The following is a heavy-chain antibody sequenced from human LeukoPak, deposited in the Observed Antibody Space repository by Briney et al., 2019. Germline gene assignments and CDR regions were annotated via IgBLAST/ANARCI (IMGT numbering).Heavy chain of an antibody. V-gene: IGHV3-23*01. J-gene: IGHJ4*02. CDR2: ISGSGGST. D-gene: IGHD3-9*01. CDR3: AKVRLDDILTGYYPVAYFDY. Sequence: GGSLRLSCAASGFTFSSYAMSWVRQAPGKGLEWVSAISGSGGSTYYAVSVKGRFTISRNNSKNTLYLQMNSLRAEDTAVYYCAKVRLDDILTGYYPVAYFDYWGQGTLVTVSS. CDR1: GFTFSSYA.